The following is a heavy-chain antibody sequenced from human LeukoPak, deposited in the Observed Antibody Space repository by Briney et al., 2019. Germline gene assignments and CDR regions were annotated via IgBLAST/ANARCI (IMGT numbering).Heavy chain of an antibody. D-gene: IGHD4-11*01. V-gene: IGHV4-4*02. J-gene: IGHJ4*02. CDR3: ARRVYDYRVWDHSTKFDY. Sequence: PSGTLSLTCAVSGGSISSSNWWSWVRQPPGKGLEWIGEIYHSGSTNYNPSLKSRVTISVDTSKNQFSLKLSSVTAADTAVYYCARRVYDYRVWDHSTKFDYWGQGTLVTVSS. CDR1: GGSISSSNW. CDR2: IYHSGST.